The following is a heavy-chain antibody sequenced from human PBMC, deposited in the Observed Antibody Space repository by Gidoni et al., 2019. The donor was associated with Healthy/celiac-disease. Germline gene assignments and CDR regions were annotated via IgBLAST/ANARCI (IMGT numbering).Heavy chain of an antibody. V-gene: IGHV3-15*01. CDR2: IKSKADGGTT. CDR1: GFTFRNAW. Sequence: EVQLGESGGGLVKTGGSRRLAWSALGFTFRNAWRSWVRQAPGEGPEWVGRIKSKADGGTTDYAAPVKGRFTISRDDSINTLYLQVNSLKTEDTAVYYCTTVSDCYGSSGTYLGQGTLVTGSS. D-gene: IGHD3-22*01. J-gene: IGHJ4*02. CDR3: TTVSDCYGSSGTY.